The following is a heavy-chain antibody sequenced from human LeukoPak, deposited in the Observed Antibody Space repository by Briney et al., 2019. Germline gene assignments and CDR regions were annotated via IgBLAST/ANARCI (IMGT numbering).Heavy chain of an antibody. J-gene: IGHJ4*02. CDR1: GYSYSRHD. Sequence: ASVKVSCEASGYSYSRHDINWLRQASGQGLEWMGWVNPDSGNTGYAQKFQGRVTMTTNTSITTAYMELSSLRSEDTAVYYCAREIRRYFDYWGQGTLVTVSS. CDR2: VNPDSGNT. CDR3: AREIRRYFDY. V-gene: IGHV1-8*01.